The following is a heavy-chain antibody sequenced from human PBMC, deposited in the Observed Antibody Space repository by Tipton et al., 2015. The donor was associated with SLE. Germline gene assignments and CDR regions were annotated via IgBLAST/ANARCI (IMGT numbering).Heavy chain of an antibody. Sequence: SLRLSCAASGFTFSSYEMNWVRQAPGKGLEWVSYISSSDNTIYYADSVKGRFTISRDNAKNSLYLQMNSLRAEDTAVYYCARDPLGLGMGPDAFDIWGQGTMVTVSS. J-gene: IGHJ3*02. CDR1: GFTFSSYE. CDR3: ARDPLGLGMGPDAFDI. V-gene: IGHV3-48*03. D-gene: IGHD7-27*01. CDR2: ISSSDNTI.